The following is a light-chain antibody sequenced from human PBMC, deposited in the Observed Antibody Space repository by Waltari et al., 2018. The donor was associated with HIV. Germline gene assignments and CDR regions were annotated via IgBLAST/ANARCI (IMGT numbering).Light chain of an antibody. J-gene: IGLJ3*02. V-gene: IGLV2-14*03. CDR1: DSDFGLYNF. CDR3: ASFTGDNTVM. CDR2: DVD. Sequence: AVTQPASVSGLPGQSTTISCTGGDSDFGLYNFVSWYQQHSGKPPKLILYDVDTRASGVSDRFSGSMSGNTASLTISGLRAEDEAHYYCASFTGDNTVMFGGGTEVTVL.